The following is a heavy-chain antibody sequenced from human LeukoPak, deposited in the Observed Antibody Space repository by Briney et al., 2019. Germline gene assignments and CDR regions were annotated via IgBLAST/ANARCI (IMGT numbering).Heavy chain of an antibody. CDR3: AKAADQYYYYYFYYMDV. V-gene: IGHV3-48*03. CDR1: GFTFSSYE. J-gene: IGHJ6*03. Sequence: GGSLRLSCAASGFTFSSYEMNWVRQAPGKGLEWVSYISSSGSTIYYADSVKGRFTISRDNAKNSLYLQMNSLRVEDTAVYYCAKAADQYYYYYFYYMDVWGKGTTVTVSS. CDR2: ISSSGSTI. D-gene: IGHD2-2*01.